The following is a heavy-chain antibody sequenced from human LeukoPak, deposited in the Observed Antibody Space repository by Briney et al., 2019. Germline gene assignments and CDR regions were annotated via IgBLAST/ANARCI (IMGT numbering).Heavy chain of an antibody. J-gene: IGHJ3*02. CDR2: ISSSSSYI. D-gene: IGHD3-16*01. V-gene: IGHV3-21*01. CDR3: AREGIWAFDI. CDR1: GFAFSSYS. Sequence: GGSLGLSCAASGFAFSSYSMNWVRQAPGKGLEWVSSISSSSSYIYYADSVKGRFTISRDNAKNSLYLQMNSLRAEDTAVYYCAREGIWAFDIWGQGTMVTVSS.